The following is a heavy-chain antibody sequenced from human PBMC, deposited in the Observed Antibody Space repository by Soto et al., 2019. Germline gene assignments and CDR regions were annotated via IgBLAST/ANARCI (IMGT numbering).Heavy chain of an antibody. CDR3: AKAHYRYYYYYYGMDV. Sequence: EVQLVESGGGLVQPGRSLRLSCAASGFTFDDYAMHWVRQAPGKGLEWVSGISWNSGSIGYADSVKGRFTISRDNAKNSLYLQMNSLRAEDTALYYCAKAHYRYYYYYYGMDVWGQGTTVTVSS. V-gene: IGHV3-9*01. J-gene: IGHJ6*02. CDR1: GFTFDDYA. CDR2: ISWNSGSI. D-gene: IGHD1-26*01.